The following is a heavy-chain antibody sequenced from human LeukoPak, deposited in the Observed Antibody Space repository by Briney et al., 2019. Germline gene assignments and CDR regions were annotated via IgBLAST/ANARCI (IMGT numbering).Heavy chain of an antibody. CDR3: AREILAVAGTYXFXI. V-gene: IGHV4-4*07. J-gene: IGHJ3*02. D-gene: IGHD6-19*01. Sequence: KPSETLSLTCTVSGGSISSYYWSWIRQPAGKGLEWIGRIYISESTNYNPSLKSRVTMSVDTSKNQFSLKLSSVTAADTAVYSCAREILAVAGTYXFXIXXXGXXXTV. CDR2: IYISEST. CDR1: GGSISSYY.